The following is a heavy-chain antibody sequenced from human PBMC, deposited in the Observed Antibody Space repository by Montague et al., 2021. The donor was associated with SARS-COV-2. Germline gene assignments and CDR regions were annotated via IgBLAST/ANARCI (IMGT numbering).Heavy chain of an antibody. D-gene: IGHD3-3*01. CDR3: ARAQKTISGMLIPPYYFDV. Sequence: SETLSLTCSVSGHSIWSSDWWTWVRQPPGKGLEWIGEIYHSGSTTYNPSLKSRVTISVEKSKNKFSLTLISLTAADTAVYYCARAQKTISGMLIPPYYFDVWGQGTLVTVSS. CDR1: GHSIWSSDW. V-gene: IGHV4-4*02. CDR2: IYHSGST. J-gene: IGHJ4*02.